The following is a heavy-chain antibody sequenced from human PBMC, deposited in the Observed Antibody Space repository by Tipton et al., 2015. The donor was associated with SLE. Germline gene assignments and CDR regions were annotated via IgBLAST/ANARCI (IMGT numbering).Heavy chain of an antibody. CDR3: ARDEYRYDTTGYHLLGHFDF. D-gene: IGHD3-22*01. V-gene: IGHV4-61*02. J-gene: IGHJ4*02. Sequence: QLVQSGPEVKPSETLSLTCIVSGDSISSSSYYWSWIRQPAGKGLEWIGRIYTSGSTNYNPSLKSRVTISVDKSKNQVSLKLNSVTAADTAVYYCARDEYRYDTTGYHLLGHFDFWGQGTLVTVSS. CDR1: GDSISSSSYY. CDR2: IYTSGST.